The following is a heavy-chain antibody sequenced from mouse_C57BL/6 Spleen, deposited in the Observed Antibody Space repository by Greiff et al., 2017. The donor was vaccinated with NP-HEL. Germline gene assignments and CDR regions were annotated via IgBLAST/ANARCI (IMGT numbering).Heavy chain of an antibody. Sequence: QVQLQQPGAELVKPGASVKLSCTASGYTFTSYWMHWVQQRPGQGLEWIGMIHPNSGSTNYNKKFKSKATLTVDKSSSTDYMQLSSLTSEDSAVYYCARPVVAPYYAMDYWGQGTSVTVSS. CDR3: ARPVVAPYYAMDY. V-gene: IGHV1-64*01. CDR2: IHPNSGST. J-gene: IGHJ4*01. CDR1: GYTFTSYW. D-gene: IGHD1-1*01.